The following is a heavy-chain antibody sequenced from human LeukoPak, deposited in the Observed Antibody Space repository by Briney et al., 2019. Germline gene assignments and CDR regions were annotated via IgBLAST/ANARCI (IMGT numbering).Heavy chain of an antibody. D-gene: IGHD1-14*01. CDR2: INPDSGGT. Sequence: ASVKVSCKASGGTFSDYYMHWVRQAPGQGLEWMGWINPDSGGTKYAQKFQDRVTMTSDTSISTAYMELSRLRSDDTAVYYCARDHLLFRQPPNWFDPWGQGTLVTVSS. V-gene: IGHV1-2*02. J-gene: IGHJ5*02. CDR3: ARDHLLFRQPPNWFDP. CDR1: GGTFSDYY.